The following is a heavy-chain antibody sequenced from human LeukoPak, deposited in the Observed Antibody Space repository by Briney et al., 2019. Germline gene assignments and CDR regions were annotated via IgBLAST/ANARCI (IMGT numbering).Heavy chain of an antibody. CDR2: IIPIFGTA. D-gene: IGHD6-19*01. V-gene: IGHV1-69*01. Sequence: ASVKVSCKASGGTFSSYAISWVRQAPGQGLEWMGGIIPIFGTANYAQKFQGRVTITADESTSTAYMELSSLRSEGTAVYYCARGRPAGTDYWGQGTLVTVSS. J-gene: IGHJ4*02. CDR1: GGTFSSYA. CDR3: ARGRPAGTDY.